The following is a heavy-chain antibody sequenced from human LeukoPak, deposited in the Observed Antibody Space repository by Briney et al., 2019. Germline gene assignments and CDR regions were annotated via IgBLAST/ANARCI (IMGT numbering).Heavy chain of an antibody. CDR3: ARGDVVVVSWFDP. CDR2: ISSSSSYI. J-gene: IGHJ5*02. V-gene: IGHV3-21*01. CDR1: GFTFSTYS. D-gene: IGHD2-2*01. Sequence: PGGSLRLSCAASGFTFSTYSRNWVRQAPGKGLEWVSSISSSSSYIYYADSVKGRFTISRDNAKNSLYLQMNSLRSEDTAVYYCARGDVVVVSWFDPWGQGTLVTVSS.